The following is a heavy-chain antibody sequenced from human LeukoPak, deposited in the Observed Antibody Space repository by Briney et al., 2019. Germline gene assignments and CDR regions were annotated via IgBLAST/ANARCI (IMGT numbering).Heavy chain of an antibody. Sequence: GGSLRLSCAASGFTFDDYAMHWVRQAPGKGLEWVSGISWNSGSIGYADSVKGRFTISRDNAKNSLYLQMNSLRAEDTALYYCAKGTMVRGVIITPVRGPFDPWGQGTLVTVSS. V-gene: IGHV3-9*01. J-gene: IGHJ5*02. CDR1: GFTFDDYA. CDR3: AKGTMVRGVIITPVRGPFDP. D-gene: IGHD3-10*01. CDR2: ISWNSGSI.